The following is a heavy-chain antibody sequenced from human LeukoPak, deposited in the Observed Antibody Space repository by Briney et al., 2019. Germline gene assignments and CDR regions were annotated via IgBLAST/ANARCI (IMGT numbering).Heavy chain of an antibody. Sequence: ETLSLTCAVYGGSFSGYYWSWIRQPPGKGLEWVSAISGSGGSTYYADPVKGRFTISRDNSKNTLYLQMNSLRAEDTAVYYCAKGGSGMATITSVDYWGQGTLVTVSS. J-gene: IGHJ4*02. V-gene: IGHV3-23*01. CDR1: GGSFSGYY. CDR2: ISGSGGST. CDR3: AKGGSGMATITSVDY. D-gene: IGHD5-12*01.